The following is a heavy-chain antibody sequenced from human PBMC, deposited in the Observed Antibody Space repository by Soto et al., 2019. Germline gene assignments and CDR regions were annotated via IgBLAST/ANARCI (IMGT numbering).Heavy chain of an antibody. V-gene: IGHV3-21*01. J-gene: IGHJ5*02. CDR1: GFTFSSYS. CDR3: ARVGGIVVVAADNNWFDP. Sequence: EVQLVESGGGLVKPGGSLRLSCAASGFTFSSYSMNWVRQAPGKGLEWVSSISSSSSYIYYADSVKGRFTISRDNAKNSLYLQMNSLRAEDTAVYYCARVGGIVVVAADNNWFDPWGQGTLVTVSS. D-gene: IGHD2-2*01. CDR2: ISSSSSYI.